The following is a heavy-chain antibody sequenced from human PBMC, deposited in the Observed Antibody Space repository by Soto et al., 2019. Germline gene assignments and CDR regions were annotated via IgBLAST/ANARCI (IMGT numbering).Heavy chain of an antibody. CDR1: GYTFTSYG. D-gene: IGHD5-18*01. J-gene: IGHJ6*02. CDR2: ISAYNGST. Sequence: ASVKVSCKASGYTFTSYGISWVRQAPGQGLEWMGWISAYNGSTRDAQKFQGRVTMTRDTSTSTVHMELSSLRSEDTAVYYCGREDTAAYSGMDVWGQGTTVTVSS. V-gene: IGHV1-18*01. CDR3: GREDTAAYSGMDV.